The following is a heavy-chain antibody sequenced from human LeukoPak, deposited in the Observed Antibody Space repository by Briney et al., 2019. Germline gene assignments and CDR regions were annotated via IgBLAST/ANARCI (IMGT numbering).Heavy chain of an antibody. J-gene: IGHJ6*03. CDR2: ISTSGSII. V-gene: IGHV3-48*03. CDR3: AKVQRATIYSYYYYMDV. D-gene: IGHD5-12*01. CDR1: GFTFSDYE. Sequence: GGSLRLSCAASGFTFSDYEMNWVRQAPGKGLEWILHISTSGSIIHYADSVKGRFTISRDNSKNTLYLQMNSLRAEDTAVYYCAKVQRATIYSYYYYMDVWGKGTTVTISS.